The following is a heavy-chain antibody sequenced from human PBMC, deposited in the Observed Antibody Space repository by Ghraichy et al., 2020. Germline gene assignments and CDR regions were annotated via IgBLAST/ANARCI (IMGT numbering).Heavy chain of an antibody. V-gene: IGHV3-43*01. CDR2: ISWDGGST. D-gene: IGHD5-18*01. CDR1: GFTFDDYT. Sequence: GGSLRLSCAASGFTFDDYTMHWVRQAPGKGLEWVSLISWDGGSTYYADSVKGRFTISRDNSKNSLYLQMNSLRTEDTALYYCAKEDSLYYYGMDVWGQGTTVNVSS. J-gene: IGHJ6*02. CDR3: AKEDSLYYYGMDV.